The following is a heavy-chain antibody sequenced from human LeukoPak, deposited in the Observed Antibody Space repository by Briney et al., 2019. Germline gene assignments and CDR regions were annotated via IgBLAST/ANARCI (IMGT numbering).Heavy chain of an antibody. J-gene: IGHJ4*02. CDR3: SKGITRYCTTTNCYEGPDF. CDR1: GFTFSNYG. Sequence: GGSLRLSCAASGFTFSNYGMHWVRQAPGKGLEWVAVISYDGSNKYYVDSVKGRFTISRDNSKNTVYLQMNSLRAEDTAVYYCSKGITRYCTTTNCYEGPDFWGQGTLVTVSS. V-gene: IGHV3-30*18. D-gene: IGHD2-2*01. CDR2: ISYDGSNK.